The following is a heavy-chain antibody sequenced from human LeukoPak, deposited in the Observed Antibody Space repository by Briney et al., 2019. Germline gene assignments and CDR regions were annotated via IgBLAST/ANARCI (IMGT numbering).Heavy chain of an antibody. J-gene: IGHJ4*02. V-gene: IGHV3-23*01. D-gene: IGHD3-22*01. CDR3: ARVNYYDSTGPGAR. Sequence: GGSLRLSCAASGFTFSSYAMSWVRQAPGKGLEWVSAISGSGGSTYYADSVKGRFTISRDNAKNSLYLQMNSLRAEDTAVYYCARVNYYDSTGPGARWGQGTLVTVSS. CDR2: ISGSGGST. CDR1: GFTFSSYA.